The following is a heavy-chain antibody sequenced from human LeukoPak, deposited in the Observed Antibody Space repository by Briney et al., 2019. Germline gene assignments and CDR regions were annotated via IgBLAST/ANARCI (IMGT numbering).Heavy chain of an antibody. J-gene: IGHJ4*02. D-gene: IGHD6-13*01. CDR3: ARGTGYSSSWYNY. CDR2: IYHTGST. Sequence: SETLCLTCAVSGYSISSGYYWGWIRQPPGKTLEWIGSIYHTGSTYYNPSLKSRVTISVDTSKNQFSLKLSSVTAADTAVYYCARGTGYSSSWYNYWGQGTLVTVSS. CDR1: GYSISSGYY. V-gene: IGHV4-38-2*01.